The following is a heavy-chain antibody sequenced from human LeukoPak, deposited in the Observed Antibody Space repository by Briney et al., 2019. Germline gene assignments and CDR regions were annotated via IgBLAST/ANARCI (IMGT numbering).Heavy chain of an antibody. CDR1: GYSFTSYW. J-gene: IGHJ3*02. CDR3: ARLLGFLEWSPPGAFDI. CDR2: IYPGDSDT. Sequence: GESLKISCKGSGYSFTSYWIGWVRQVPGKGLEWMGIIYPGDSDTRYSPSFQGQVTISADKSISTAYLQWSSLKASDTAMYYCARLLGFLEWSPPGAFDIWGQGTMVTVSS. D-gene: IGHD3-3*01. V-gene: IGHV5-51*01.